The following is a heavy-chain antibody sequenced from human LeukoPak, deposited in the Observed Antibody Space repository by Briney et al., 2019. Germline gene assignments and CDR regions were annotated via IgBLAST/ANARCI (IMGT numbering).Heavy chain of an antibody. CDR1: GFTFNIYG. J-gene: IGHJ4*02. Sequence: GGSLRLSCAASGFTFNIYGMHWVRQAPGKGLEWVAFIWYDGSKKYYADSVKGRFTISRDNSKNMVSLEMNSLRTEDTAVYYCAKDANAYCSGDCSDYWGQGTLVTVSS. CDR3: AKDANAYCSGDCSDY. CDR2: IWYDGSKK. D-gene: IGHD2-21*01. V-gene: IGHV3-30*02.